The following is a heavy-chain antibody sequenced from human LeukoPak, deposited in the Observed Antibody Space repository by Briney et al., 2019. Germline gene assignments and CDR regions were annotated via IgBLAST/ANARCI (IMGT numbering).Heavy chain of an antibody. CDR3: ARQTGESTNFDN. V-gene: IGHV3-53*01. D-gene: IGHD2-2*01. Sequence: GGSLRLSCAASGFTVSSSYISWVRQATGKGLEWVSAIYSGGTTYYADSVRGRFTISRDNSKNTLYLLMNSLRAEDTAMYHCARQTGESTNFDNWGQGTLVTVSS. CDR2: IYSGGTT. J-gene: IGHJ4*02. CDR1: GFTVSSSY.